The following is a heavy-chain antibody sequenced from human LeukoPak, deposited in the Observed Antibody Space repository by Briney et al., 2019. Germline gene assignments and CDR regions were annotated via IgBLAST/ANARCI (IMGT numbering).Heavy chain of an antibody. CDR3: AREGGNYPNHDY. CDR2: TYYSGST. Sequence: SETLSLTCTVSGGSISSYYWIWIRQPPGKGLEWIGYTYYSGSTSYNPSLKSRVTISVDTSKNQFSLKLSSVTAADTAVYYCAREGGNYPNHDYWGQGTLVTVSS. D-gene: IGHD1-7*01. J-gene: IGHJ4*02. V-gene: IGHV4-59*12. CDR1: GGSISSYY.